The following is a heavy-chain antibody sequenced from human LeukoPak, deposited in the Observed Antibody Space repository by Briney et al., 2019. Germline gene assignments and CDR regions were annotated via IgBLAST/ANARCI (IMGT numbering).Heavy chain of an antibody. CDR2: IYYSGST. CDR3: ARDNYYGSGSYYFVAPDY. Sequence: SETLSLTCTVSGGSISSSSYYWGWIRQPPGTGLEWIGSIYYSGSTYYNPSLKSRVTISVDTSKNQFSLKLSSVTAADTAVYYCARDNYYGSGSYYFVAPDYWGQGTLVTVSS. V-gene: IGHV4-39*07. J-gene: IGHJ4*02. CDR1: GGSISSSSYY. D-gene: IGHD3-10*01.